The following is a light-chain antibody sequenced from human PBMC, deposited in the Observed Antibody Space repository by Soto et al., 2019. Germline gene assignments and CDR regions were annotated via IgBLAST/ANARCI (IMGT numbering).Light chain of an antibody. CDR1: QSISSW. J-gene: IGKJ1*01. CDR2: KAS. V-gene: IGKV1-5*03. CDR3: QQYNSYWT. Sequence: DIQMTQSPSPLSASVGDRVTITCRASQSISSWLAWYQQKPGKAPNLLIYKASSLEGGGPSRFRGSGSGTEFTLTISSLQPDDFATYYCQQYNSYWTFGQGTKVEIK.